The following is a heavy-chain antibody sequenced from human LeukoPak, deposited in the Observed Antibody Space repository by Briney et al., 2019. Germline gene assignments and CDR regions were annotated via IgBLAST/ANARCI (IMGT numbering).Heavy chain of an antibody. CDR3: AKALGTDTGRFFDF. CDR1: GFTFDDYA. Sequence: GGSLRLSCAASGFTFDDYAMHWVRQAPGKGLEWVSGISWNSGSIGYADSVKGRFTISRDNAKNSLYLQMNSLRAEDTAVYYCAKALGTDTGRFFDFWGQGTLVTDSS. D-gene: IGHD5-18*01. V-gene: IGHV3-9*01. J-gene: IGHJ4*02. CDR2: ISWNSGSI.